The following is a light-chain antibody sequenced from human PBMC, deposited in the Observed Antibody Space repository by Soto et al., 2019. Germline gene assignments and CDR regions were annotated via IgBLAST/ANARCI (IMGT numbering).Light chain of an antibody. CDR1: QSVSSSY. CDR2: GAT. CDR3: QQYNKWPPLT. V-gene: IGKV3-15*01. Sequence: EIVLTQSPANLSLSPGERATLSCRASQSVSSSYLAWYQQKPGQAPRLLIYGATTRDTGIPARFSGSGSGTEFTLTISSLQTEDFAVYYCQQYNKWPPLTFGGGTKVDI. J-gene: IGKJ4*01.